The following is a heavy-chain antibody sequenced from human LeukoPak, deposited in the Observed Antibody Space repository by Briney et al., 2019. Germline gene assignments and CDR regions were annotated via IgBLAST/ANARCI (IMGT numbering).Heavy chain of an antibody. CDR1: GGSITSYY. CDR2: IYYSGTT. V-gene: IGHV4-59*01. CDR3: ARGFSVRGVIWFDP. J-gene: IGHJ5*02. D-gene: IGHD3-10*01. Sequence: SSETLSLTCTVSGGSITSYYWSWIRQPPGKGLERIGYIYYSGTTNYNPSLKSRVSISVDTSKNQFSLKLNSVTAADTAVYYCARGFSVRGVIWFDPWGQGTLVTVSS.